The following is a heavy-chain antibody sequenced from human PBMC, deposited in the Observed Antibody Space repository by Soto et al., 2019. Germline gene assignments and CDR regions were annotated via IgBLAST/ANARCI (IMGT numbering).Heavy chain of an antibody. V-gene: IGHV4-34*01. J-gene: IGHJ4*02. Sequence: QVQLQQCGAGLLKPSETLFLTCAVYGGSFSGYSWTWIRQPPGTGLEWIGEINHSGSTNYNPSLKSRVTISVDTSKNQFSLKLTSVTAADTAVYYCARDKITGLFDYWGQGTLVTVSS. CDR2: INHSGST. CDR3: ARDKITGLFDY. D-gene: IGHD2-8*02. CDR1: GGSFSGYS.